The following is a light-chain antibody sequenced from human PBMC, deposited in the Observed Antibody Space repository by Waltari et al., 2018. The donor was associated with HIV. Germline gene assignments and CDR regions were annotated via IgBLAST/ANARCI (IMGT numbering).Light chain of an antibody. J-gene: IGKJ4*01. CDR1: KKIGTY. V-gene: IGKV1-12*01. CDR2: SAS. CDR3: QQAESFPHT. Sequence: DIQMTQSPSSVSASVGDGVTITCRANKKIGTYLAWYQQKLGRAPQLLIYSASRLQDGVPPRFSGSGAGTNFTLTITNLQQEDFATYYCQQAESFPHTFGGGTDV.